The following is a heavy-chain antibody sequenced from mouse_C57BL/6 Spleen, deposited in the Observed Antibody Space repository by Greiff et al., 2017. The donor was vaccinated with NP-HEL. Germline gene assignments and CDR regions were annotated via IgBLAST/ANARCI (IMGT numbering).Heavy chain of an antibody. CDR3: ARGSNLDY. CDR2: INPGSGGT. Sequence: QVQLQQSGAELVRPGTSVKVSCKASGYAFTNYLIEWVKQRPGQGLEWIGVINPGSGGTNYNEKFKGKATLTADKSSSTAYMQLSSLTSEDSAVXFCARGSNLDYWGQGTTLTVSS. CDR1: GYAFTNYL. J-gene: IGHJ2*01. V-gene: IGHV1-54*01.